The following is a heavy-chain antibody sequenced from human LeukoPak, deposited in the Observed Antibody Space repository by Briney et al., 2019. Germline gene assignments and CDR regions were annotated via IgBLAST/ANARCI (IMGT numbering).Heavy chain of an antibody. D-gene: IGHD2-15*01. CDR2: IKKTGREK. J-gene: IGHJ4*02. CDR1: GFTFSHFW. CDR3: AREDGYCSGGNCYSYFDS. Sequence: GGALVLSCAASGFTFSHFWMSWVRQAPGKGLGGVGYIKKTGREKYYVDSVKARFTITRDNTRNSLFLQMYSLRAEDTAVYFCAREDGYCSGGNCYSYFDSWGQGTLVTVSS. V-gene: IGHV3-7*01.